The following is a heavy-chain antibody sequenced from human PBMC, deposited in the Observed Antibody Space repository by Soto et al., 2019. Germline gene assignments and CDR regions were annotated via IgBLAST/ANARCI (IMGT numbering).Heavy chain of an antibody. CDR3: ARGVITMVRGVIIDYYYYYMDV. V-gene: IGHV1-8*01. Sequence: ASVKVSCKASGYTFTSYDINWVRRATGQGLEWMGWMNPNSGNTGYAQKFQGRVTMTRNTSISTAYMELSSLRSEDTAVYYCARGVITMVRGVIIDYYYYYMDVWGKGTTVTVSS. CDR1: GYTFTSYD. D-gene: IGHD3-10*01. J-gene: IGHJ6*03. CDR2: MNPNSGNT.